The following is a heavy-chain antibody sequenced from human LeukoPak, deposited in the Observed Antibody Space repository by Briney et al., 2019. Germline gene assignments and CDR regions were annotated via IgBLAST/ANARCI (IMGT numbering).Heavy chain of an antibody. Sequence: GGSLRLSCAASGFTFSNAWMSWVRQAPGKGREWVGRIKSKTDGGTTDYAAPVKGRFTISRDDSKNTLYLQMHSLKTEDTAVYYCATVKGGSYPWGYWGQGTLVTVSS. D-gene: IGHD1-26*01. J-gene: IGHJ4*02. CDR1: GFTFSNAW. CDR3: ATVKGGSYPWGY. V-gene: IGHV3-15*01. CDR2: IKSKTDGGTT.